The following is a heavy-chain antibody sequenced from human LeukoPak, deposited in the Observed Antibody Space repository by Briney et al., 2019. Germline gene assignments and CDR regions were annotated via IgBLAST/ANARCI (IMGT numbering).Heavy chain of an antibody. V-gene: IGHV3-48*02. J-gene: IGHJ4*02. CDR3: ARGPLGWSDY. CDR1: GFTVSNYN. D-gene: IGHD1-26*01. Sequence: GGSLRLFCAASGFTVSNYNMNWVRQARGKGLEWVSFISESGTAIYYAESVKGRFTISRDIARNSVYLQMNSLRDEDTAIYYCARGPLGWSDYWGQGLLVTVSS. CDR2: ISESGTAI.